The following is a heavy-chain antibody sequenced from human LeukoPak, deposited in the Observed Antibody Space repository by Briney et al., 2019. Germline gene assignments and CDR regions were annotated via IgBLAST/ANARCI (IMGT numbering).Heavy chain of an antibody. V-gene: IGHV4-34*01. CDR1: GGSFSGYY. D-gene: IGHD3-10*01. CDR3: ARGCYYGSGSYYNPRFYYGMDV. Sequence: SETLSLTCAVYGGSFSGYYWSWIRQPPGKGLEWIGEINHSGSTNYNPSLKSRVTISVDTSKNQFSLKLSSVTAADTAVYYCARGCYYGSGSYYNPRFYYGMDVWGQGTTVTVSS. J-gene: IGHJ6*02. CDR2: INHSGST.